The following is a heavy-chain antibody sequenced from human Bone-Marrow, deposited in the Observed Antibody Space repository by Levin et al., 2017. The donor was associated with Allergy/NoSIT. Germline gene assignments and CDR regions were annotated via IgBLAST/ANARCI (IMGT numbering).Heavy chain of an antibody. D-gene: IGHD6-19*01. J-gene: IGHJ3*02. V-gene: IGHV4-59*08. Sequence: SQTLSLTCTVSGGSISSYYWSWIRQPPGKGLEWIGYIYYSGSTNYNPSLKSRVTISVDTSKNQFSLKLSSVTAADTAVYYCARLSYSSGDAFDSWGQGTMVTVSS. CDR2: IYYSGST. CDR3: ARLSYSSGDAFDS. CDR1: GGSISSYY.